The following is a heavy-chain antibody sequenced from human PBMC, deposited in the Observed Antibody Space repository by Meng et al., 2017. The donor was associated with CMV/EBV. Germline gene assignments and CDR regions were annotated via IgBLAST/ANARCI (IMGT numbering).Heavy chain of an antibody. D-gene: IGHD1-26*01. CDR1: GFTFDDYA. CDR3: ARETQKWELNLYFDY. J-gene: IGHJ4*02. V-gene: IGHV3-9*01. CDR2: ISWNSGSI. Sequence: SLKISCAASGFTFDDYAMHWVRQAPGKGLEWVSGISWNSGSIGYADSVKGRFTISRDNAKNTLYLQMNSLRAEDTAVYYCARETQKWELNLYFDYWGQGTLVTVSS.